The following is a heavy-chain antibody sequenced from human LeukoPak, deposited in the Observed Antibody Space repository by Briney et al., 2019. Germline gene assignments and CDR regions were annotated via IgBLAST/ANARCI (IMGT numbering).Heavy chain of an antibody. Sequence: GGSLRLSCAASGFTFSDYYMSWIHQAPGKGLEWVSYISSSGSTIYYADSVKGRFTISRDNAKNSLYLQMNSLRAEDTAVYYCARTSDYYDSRRNAYYYYGMDVWGQGTTVTVSS. CDR2: ISSSGSTI. CDR1: GFTFSDYY. J-gene: IGHJ6*02. D-gene: IGHD3-22*01. V-gene: IGHV3-11*01. CDR3: ARTSDYYDSRRNAYYYYGMDV.